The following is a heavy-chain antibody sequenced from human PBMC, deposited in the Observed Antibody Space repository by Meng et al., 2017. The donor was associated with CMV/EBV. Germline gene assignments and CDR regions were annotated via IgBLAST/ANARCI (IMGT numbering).Heavy chain of an antibody. Sequence: GGSLRLSCAASGFTFSSYSMNWVRQAPGKGLEWVSSISSSSSYIYYADSVKGRFTISRDNAKNSLYLQMNSLRAEDTAVYYCARDPEGPINFLYGDDAFDIWGQGTMVTVSS. J-gene: IGHJ3*02. D-gene: IGHD4-17*01. CDR2: ISSSSSYI. V-gene: IGHV3-21*01. CDR1: GFTFSSYS. CDR3: ARDPEGPINFLYGDDAFDI.